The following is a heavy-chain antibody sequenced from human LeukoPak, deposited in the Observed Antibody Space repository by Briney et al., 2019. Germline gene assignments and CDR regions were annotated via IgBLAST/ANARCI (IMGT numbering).Heavy chain of an antibody. D-gene: IGHD3-10*02. Sequence: GGSLRLSCAASGFTFSSYWMSWVRQAPGKGLEWVANINQDGSEKYYVDSVKGRFTISRDNAKNSLYVQMNSLRAEDTAVYYCAREQYYVFRGTGYFDYWGQGTLVTVFS. V-gene: IGHV3-7*01. CDR3: AREQYYVFRGTGYFDY. J-gene: IGHJ4*02. CDR2: INQDGSEK. CDR1: GFTFSSYW.